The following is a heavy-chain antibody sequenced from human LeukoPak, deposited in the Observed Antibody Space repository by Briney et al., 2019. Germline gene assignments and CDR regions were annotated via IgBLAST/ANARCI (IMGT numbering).Heavy chain of an antibody. Sequence: GGSLRLSCAASGFTVSSNYMSWVRQAPGKGLEWVSIIHSGGSTYYADSVKGRFTISRDNSKNTLYLQMNSLRAEDTAVYYCAREKVEMATLYYYYGMDVWGQGTTVTVSS. CDR3: AREKVEMATLYYYYGMDV. J-gene: IGHJ6*02. V-gene: IGHV3-53*01. D-gene: IGHD5-24*01. CDR2: IHSGGST. CDR1: GFTVSSNY.